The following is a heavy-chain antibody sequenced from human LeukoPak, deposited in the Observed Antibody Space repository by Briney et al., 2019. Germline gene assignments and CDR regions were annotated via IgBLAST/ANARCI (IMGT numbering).Heavy chain of an antibody. CDR3: TRGEVLGELSLSYYYYYMDV. D-gene: IGHD3-16*02. J-gene: IGHJ6*03. CDR2: IIPIFGTA. Sequence: SVKVSCKASGGTFSSYAISWVRQAPGQGLEWMGGIIPIFGTANYAQKFQGRVTITTDESTSTAYMELSSLRSEDTAVYYCTRGEVLGELSLSYYYYYMDVWGKGTTVTVSS. V-gene: IGHV1-69*05. CDR1: GGTFSSYA.